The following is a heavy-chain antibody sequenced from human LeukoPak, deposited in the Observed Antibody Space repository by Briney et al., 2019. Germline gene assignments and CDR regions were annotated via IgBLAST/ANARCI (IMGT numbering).Heavy chain of an antibody. CDR2: TYYRSKWYN. V-gene: IGHV6-1*01. J-gene: IGHJ4*01. Sequence: SQTLSLTCAISGDSVSSNSAAWNWIRQSPSRGLEWLGRTYYRSKWYNDYAVSVKSRITINPDTSKNQFSLQLNSVTPEDTAVYYCERGPLYCSGGSCYWDYWGHGTLVTVSS. CDR3: ERGPLYCSGGSCYWDY. CDR1: GDSVSSNSAA. D-gene: IGHD2-15*01.